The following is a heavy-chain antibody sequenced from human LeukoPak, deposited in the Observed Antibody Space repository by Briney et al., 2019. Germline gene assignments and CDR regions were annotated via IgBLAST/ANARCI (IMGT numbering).Heavy chain of an antibody. V-gene: IGHV4-59*01. Sequence: SETLSLTCTVSGGSISSYYWSWIRQPPGKGLEWVGYIYYSGSTNYNPSLKSRVTISVDTSKNQFSLKLSSVTAADTAVYYCARGDPGGDCYHAEYFQHWGQGTLVTVSS. D-gene: IGHD2-21*01. CDR3: ARGDPGGDCYHAEYFQH. J-gene: IGHJ1*01. CDR1: GGSISSYY. CDR2: IYYSGST.